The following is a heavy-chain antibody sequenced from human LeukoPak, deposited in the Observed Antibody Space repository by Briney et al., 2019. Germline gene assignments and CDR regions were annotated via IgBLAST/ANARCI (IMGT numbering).Heavy chain of an antibody. V-gene: IGHV1-18*01. D-gene: IGHD3-22*01. J-gene: IGHJ4*02. CDR3: ARDSGRITMIVDDY. Sequence: ASVRVSCKASGYTFTSYGISWVRQAPGQGLEWMGWISAYNGNTNYAQKLQGRVTMTTDTSTSTAYMELRSLRSDDTAVYYCARDSGRITMIVDDYWAQGTLVTVSS. CDR1: GYTFTSYG. CDR2: ISAYNGNT.